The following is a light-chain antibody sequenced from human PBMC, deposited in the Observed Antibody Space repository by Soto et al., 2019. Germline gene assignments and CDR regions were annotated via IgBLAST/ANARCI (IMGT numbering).Light chain of an antibody. J-gene: IGLJ3*02. CDR1: SSNIGAGYD. CDR3: QSYDSSLSGWV. Sequence: QSVLTQPPSVSGAPGQRVTISCTGSSSNIGAGYDVHWYQQLPGTAPKLLIYGNSNRPSGVPDGFSGSKSGTSASLAITGLQAEDEADYYCQSYDSSLSGWVFGEGTKVTVL. CDR2: GNS. V-gene: IGLV1-40*01.